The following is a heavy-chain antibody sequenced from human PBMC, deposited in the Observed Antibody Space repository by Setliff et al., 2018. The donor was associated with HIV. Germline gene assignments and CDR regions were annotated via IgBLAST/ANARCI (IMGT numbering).Heavy chain of an antibody. CDR1: GYSLTSYS. CDR2: INTNTGNP. CDR3: ARGDTIFGVVYYFDY. J-gene: IGHJ4*02. V-gene: IGHV7-4-1*02. Sequence: ASVKVSCKASGYSLTSYSINWVRQAPGQGLEWMGYINTNTGNPTYAQGFTGRFVFSLDTSVSTAYLQISSLKAEDTAVYYCARGDTIFGVVYYFDYWGQGTLVTVSS. D-gene: IGHD3-3*01.